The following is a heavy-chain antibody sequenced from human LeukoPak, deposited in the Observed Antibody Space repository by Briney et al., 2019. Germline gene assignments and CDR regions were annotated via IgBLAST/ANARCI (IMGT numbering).Heavy chain of an antibody. CDR3: TGVKDRFHFWSGYLLDY. CDR1: GFTFGDYA. CDR2: IRSKAYGGTT. Sequence: GGSLRLSCTASGFTFGDYAMSWVRQAPGKGLEWVGFIRSKAYGGTTEYAASVKGRFIISRDDSKSIAYLQMNSLKTEDTAVYYCTGVKDRFHFWSGYLLDYWGQGTLVTVSS. V-gene: IGHV3-49*04. D-gene: IGHD3-3*02. J-gene: IGHJ4*02.